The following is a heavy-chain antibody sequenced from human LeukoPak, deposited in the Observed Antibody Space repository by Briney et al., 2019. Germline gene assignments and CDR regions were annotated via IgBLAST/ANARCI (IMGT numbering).Heavy chain of an antibody. D-gene: IGHD2-15*01. CDR1: GFTFSSYS. V-gene: IGHV3-21*01. CDR3: ARDCSGGSCYPSYGMDV. J-gene: IGHJ6*02. CDR2: ISSSSSYI. Sequence: GGSLRLSCAASGFTFSSYSMNWVRQAPGKGLEWVSSISSSSSYIYYADSVKGRFTISRDNAKNSLYLQMNSLRAEDTAVYYCARDCSGGSCYPSYGMDVWGQGTTVTVSS.